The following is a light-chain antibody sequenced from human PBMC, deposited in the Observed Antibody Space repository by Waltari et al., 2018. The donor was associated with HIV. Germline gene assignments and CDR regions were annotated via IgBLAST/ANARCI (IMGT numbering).Light chain of an antibody. J-gene: IGKJ1*01. CDR2: WAS. CDR1: QSVLFTSNNKNY. Sequence: DIVMTQSPDSLAVSLGERATINCKSSQSVLFTSNNKNYLAWYQQKPGQPPKLLIYWASTRESGVPDRFSGSGSETDFTLTISSLQAEDVAVYDCQQYYRKPPTFGQGTKVEIK. V-gene: IGKV4-1*01. CDR3: QQYYRKPPT.